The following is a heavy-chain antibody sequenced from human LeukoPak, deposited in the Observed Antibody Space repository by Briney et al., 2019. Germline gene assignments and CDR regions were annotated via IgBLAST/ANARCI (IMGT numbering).Heavy chain of an antibody. Sequence: PGRSLRLSCAASGFTFSSYGMHWVRQAPGKGLEWVAVISYDGSNKYYADSVKGRFTTSRHNSKNTLYLQMNSLRAEDTAVYYCAKDISNWWFGELTNYYGMDVWGKGTTVTVSS. CDR1: GFTFSSYG. V-gene: IGHV3-30*18. CDR2: ISYDGSNK. J-gene: IGHJ6*04. D-gene: IGHD3-10*01. CDR3: AKDISNWWFGELTNYYGMDV.